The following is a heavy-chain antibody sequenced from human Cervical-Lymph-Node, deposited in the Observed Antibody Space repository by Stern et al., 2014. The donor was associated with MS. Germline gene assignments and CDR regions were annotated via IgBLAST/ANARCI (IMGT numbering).Heavy chain of an antibody. Sequence: QVTLKESGPALVKPTQTLTLTCTVSGFSLTTPGMRVTWIRQPPGKALEWLGRINWDDGNFSNSSMKTRLTISQDNSQYHAILKMADMDPADTAAYYCARADRELHDAFDVWGQGTMVTVSS. J-gene: IGHJ3*01. D-gene: IGHD1-26*01. V-gene: IGHV2-70*04. CDR3: ARADRELHDAFDV. CDR1: GFSLTTPGMR. CDR2: INWDDGN.